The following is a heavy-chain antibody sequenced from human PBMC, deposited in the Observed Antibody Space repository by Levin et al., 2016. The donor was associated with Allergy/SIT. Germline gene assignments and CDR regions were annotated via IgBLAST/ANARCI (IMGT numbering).Heavy chain of an antibody. CDR1: GFTFSSYS. CDR2: ISSSSSYI. J-gene: IGHJ6*02. D-gene: IGHD6-13*01. Sequence: GESLKISCAASGFTFSSYSMNWVRQAPGKGLEWVSSISSSSSYIYYADSVKGRFTISRDNAKNSLYLQMNSLRAEDTAVYYCARGGAAAYGMDVWGQGTTVTVSS. V-gene: IGHV3-21*01. CDR3: ARGGAAAYGMDV.